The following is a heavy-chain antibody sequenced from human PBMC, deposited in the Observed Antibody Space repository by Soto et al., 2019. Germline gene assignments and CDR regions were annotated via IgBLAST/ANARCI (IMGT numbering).Heavy chain of an antibody. CDR2: ISSSSSYI. Sequence: EVQLVESGGGLVKPGGSLRLSCAASGFTFSSYSMNWVRQAPGKGLEWVSSISSSSSYIYYADSVKGRFTISRDNAKNSLYLQINSLGAEDTAVFYCARDLAVAGNPYFFFYGMDVWGQGTTVTGSS. D-gene: IGHD6-19*01. CDR1: GFTFSSYS. J-gene: IGHJ6*02. V-gene: IGHV3-21*01. CDR3: ARDLAVAGNPYFFFYGMDV.